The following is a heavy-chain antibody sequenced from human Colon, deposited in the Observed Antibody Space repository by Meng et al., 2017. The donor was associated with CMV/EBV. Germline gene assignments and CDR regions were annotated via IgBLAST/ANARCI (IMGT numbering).Heavy chain of an antibody. CDR1: GGSFSGYY. Sequence: SETLSLTCAVYGGSFSGYYWSWIRQPPGKGLEWIGEINHSGSTNYNPALKSRVTISVDTSKNQFSLKLSSVTAADTAVYSCARLVRKYCSSTSCYATYYYYGMDVWGQGTTVTVSS. CDR2: INHSGST. CDR3: ARLVRKYCSSTSCYATYYYYGMDV. J-gene: IGHJ6*02. D-gene: IGHD2-2*01. V-gene: IGHV4-34*01.